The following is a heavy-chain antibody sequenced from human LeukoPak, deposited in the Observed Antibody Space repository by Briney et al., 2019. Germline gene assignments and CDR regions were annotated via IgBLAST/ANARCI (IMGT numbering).Heavy chain of an antibody. CDR3: AKSLSGWPAEYFQH. J-gene: IGHJ1*01. V-gene: IGHV3-23*01. CDR2: ISGSGGST. Sequence: GGSLRLSCAASGFSFSSYAMSWVRQAPGKGLEWVSAISGSGGSTYYADSVKGRFTISRDNSKNTLYLQMNSLRAEDTAVYYCAKSLSGWPAEYFQHWGQGTLVTVSS. CDR1: GFSFSSYA. D-gene: IGHD6-19*01.